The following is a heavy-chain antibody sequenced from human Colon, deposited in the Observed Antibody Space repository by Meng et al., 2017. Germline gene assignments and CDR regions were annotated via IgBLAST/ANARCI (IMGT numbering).Heavy chain of an antibody. Sequence: QAHLQGSGSGFLGHSETLSLICPVSGASVSSDSHYWTWIRTSPGQGLEWIGYLYYTGNTNYNPSLASRVSMSLDTSKNHFSLHLTSVTAADTAIYSCARVNGDFDEAWFDPWGQGTLVTVSS. CDR1: GASVSSDSHY. J-gene: IGHJ5*02. CDR2: LYYTGNT. V-gene: IGHV4-61*03. CDR3: ARVNGDFDEAWFDP. D-gene: IGHD4-17*01.